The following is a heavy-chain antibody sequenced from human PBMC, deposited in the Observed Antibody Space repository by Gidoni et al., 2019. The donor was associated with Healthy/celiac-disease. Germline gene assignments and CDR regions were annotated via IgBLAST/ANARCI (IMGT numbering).Heavy chain of an antibody. CDR3: ARTGDYYDSSGYYIDAFDI. Sequence: QVQLQESGPGLVKPSETLSLTCTVSGGTIRSYYWSWLRQPPGKGLGWIWYIYYSGSNNSTPSLKSRVTISVDTSKNQFSLKLSSVTAADTAVYYCARTGDYYDSSGYYIDAFDIWGQGTMVTVSS. V-gene: IGHV4-59*01. CDR2: IYYSGSN. CDR1: GGTIRSYY. D-gene: IGHD3-22*01. J-gene: IGHJ3*02.